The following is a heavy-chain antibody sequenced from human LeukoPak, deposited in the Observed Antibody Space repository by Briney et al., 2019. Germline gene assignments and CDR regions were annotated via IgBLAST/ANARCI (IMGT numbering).Heavy chain of an antibody. CDR2: ITRDGSST. CDR1: GFAFSDSR. CDR3: AKSRRDF. V-gene: IGHV3-74*01. Sequence: PGGSLRLSCVASGFAFSDSRMHWVRQAPGKGLEWVSRITRDGSSTAYADSVKGRFTVSRDNASTTLYLQMNSLRVEDTAGYFCAKSRRDFWGQGTLVTVSS. J-gene: IGHJ4*02.